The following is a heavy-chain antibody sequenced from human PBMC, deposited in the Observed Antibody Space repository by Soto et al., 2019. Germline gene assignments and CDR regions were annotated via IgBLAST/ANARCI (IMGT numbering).Heavy chain of an antibody. CDR3: ARSYGSGYRAFDY. CDR1: GDTFTFYS. V-gene: IGHV1-69*02. D-gene: IGHD3-10*01. Sequence: QVQLVQSGAEVKKPGSSVRVSCTASGDTFTFYSIHWVRQAPGLGLEWMGRINPILSMSNYAQRCQGRVTMTADKSTSTAYMERSSRRSEDTAMYYCARSYGSGYRAFDYWGQGALGTAAS. CDR2: INPILSMS. J-gene: IGHJ4*02.